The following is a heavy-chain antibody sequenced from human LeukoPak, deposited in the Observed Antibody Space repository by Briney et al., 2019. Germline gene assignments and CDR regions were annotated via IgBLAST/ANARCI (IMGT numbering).Heavy chain of an antibody. J-gene: IGHJ6*02. CDR3: ARVIVVVPIGVYHYYAMDV. V-gene: IGHV4-31*03. D-gene: IGHD2-2*01. Sequence: SQTLSLTCTVSGDSISTGSYYWAWIRQHRERGLEWIGYIYYSGSTHYNPSLQSRVTISVDTSKNQFSLNLNSVTAADTAVYYCARVIVVVPIGVYHYYAMDVWGQGTTVTVSS. CDR1: GDSISTGSYY. CDR2: IYYSGST.